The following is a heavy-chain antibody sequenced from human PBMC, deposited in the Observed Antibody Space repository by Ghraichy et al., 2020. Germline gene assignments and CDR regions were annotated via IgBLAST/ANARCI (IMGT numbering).Heavy chain of an antibody. Sequence: SETLSLTCTVSGGSVTSGSDYWSWIRQPPGKGLEWIGYIYYSGSTNFNPSLKSRVTISVDTSKNQVSLKLSSVTAADTAVYYCARGEFDIWTGFYKRFDMDVWGQGTTVTVSS. CDR2: IYYSGST. CDR1: GGSVTSGSDY. V-gene: IGHV4-61*01. J-gene: IGHJ6*02. D-gene: IGHD3-9*01. CDR3: ARGEFDIWTGFYKRFDMDV.